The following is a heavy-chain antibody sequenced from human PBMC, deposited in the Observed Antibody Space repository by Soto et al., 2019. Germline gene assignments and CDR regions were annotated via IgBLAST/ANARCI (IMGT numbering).Heavy chain of an antibody. CDR2: INPSGGST. D-gene: IGHD3-22*01. V-gene: IGHV1-46*01. CDR1: GYTFTSYY. J-gene: IGHJ4*02. Sequence: ASVKVSCKASGYTFTSYYMHWVRQAPGQGLEWMGIINPSGGSTSYAQKFQGRVTMTRDTSTSTVYMELSSLRSEDTAVYYCARVYYDSSGYYYGLSYWGQGTLVTVSS. CDR3: ARVYYDSSGYYYGLSY.